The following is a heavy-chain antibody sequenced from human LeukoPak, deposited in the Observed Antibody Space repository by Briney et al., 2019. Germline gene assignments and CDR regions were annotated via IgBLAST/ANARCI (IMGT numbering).Heavy chain of an antibody. V-gene: IGHV3-7*01. D-gene: IGHD1-26*01. J-gene: IGHJ4*02. CDR2: IRQDGSEK. Sequence: GESLRLSCAASGFTFSSYWMTWVRQAPGKGLEWVANIRQDGSEKYYVDSVKGRFTISRDNAKNSLYLQMNSLRVEDTAVYYCASRDGSYGYWGQGTLVTVSS. CDR3: ASRDGSYGY. CDR1: GFTFSSYW.